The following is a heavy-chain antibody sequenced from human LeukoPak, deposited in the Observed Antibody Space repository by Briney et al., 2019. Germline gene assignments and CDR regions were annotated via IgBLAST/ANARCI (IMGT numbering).Heavy chain of an antibody. CDR1: GFTFSNDN. D-gene: IGHD3-3*01. Sequence: PGGSLRLSCAASGFTFSNDNMNWVRQAPGKGLEWLSYISSSSSTIYYADSVKGRFTISRDNARNSLYLQMNSLRAEDTAVYYCARDFLEDSYWGQGTLVTVSS. CDR2: ISSSSSTI. CDR3: ARDFLEDSY. J-gene: IGHJ4*02. V-gene: IGHV3-48*01.